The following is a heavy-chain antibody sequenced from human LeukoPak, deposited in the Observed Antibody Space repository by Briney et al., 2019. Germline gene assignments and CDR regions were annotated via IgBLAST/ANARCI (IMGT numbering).Heavy chain of an antibody. D-gene: IGHD1-26*01. J-gene: IGHJ6*03. Sequence: PGGSLRLSCAASGFTFGSYTMSGVRQAPGKGLEWVSSISGAGGSTFSADSVRGRFTVSRDNSKNTLFLQMSSLRAEDTAVYYCAKPAGSSGSHPYYHYMDVWGKGTTVTVSS. V-gene: IGHV3-23*01. CDR3: AKPAGSSGSHPYYHYMDV. CDR2: ISGAGGST. CDR1: GFTFGSYT.